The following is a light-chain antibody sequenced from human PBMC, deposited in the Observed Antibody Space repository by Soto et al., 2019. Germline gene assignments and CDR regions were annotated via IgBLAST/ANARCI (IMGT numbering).Light chain of an antibody. CDR2: EVS. CDR3: SSYAGSNNFV. V-gene: IGLV2-8*01. CDR1: SRDVGGYNY. Sequence: LAPPSPPAGSTGQLVTIPCPGNSRDVGGYNYVSWYQQHPGKAPKLMIYEVSKRPSGVPDRFSGSKSGNTASLTVSGLQAEDEADYYCSSYAGSNNFVFGTGTKVTVL. J-gene: IGLJ1*01.